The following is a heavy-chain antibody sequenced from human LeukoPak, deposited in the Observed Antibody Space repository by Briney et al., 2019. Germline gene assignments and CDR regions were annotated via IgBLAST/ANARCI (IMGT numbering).Heavy chain of an antibody. Sequence: GASVKVSCKASGGTFSSYAISWVRQAPGQGLEWMGRIIPILGIANYAQKFQGRVTITADKSTSTAYMELSRLRSDDTAVYYCARDPDDDFFPAWDYWGQGTLVTVSS. D-gene: IGHD3-3*01. CDR2: IIPILGIA. CDR3: ARDPDDDFFPAWDY. CDR1: GGTFSSYA. V-gene: IGHV1-69*04. J-gene: IGHJ4*02.